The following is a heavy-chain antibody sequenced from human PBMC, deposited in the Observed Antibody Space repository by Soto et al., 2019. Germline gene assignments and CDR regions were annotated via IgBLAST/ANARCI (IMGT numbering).Heavy chain of an antibody. V-gene: IGHV3-74*01. CDR1: GFIFKMYW. Sequence: GGSLRLSCAASGFIFKMYWMHWVRQSPGKGLVWISRIYNDGTYSDYADSVRGRFTISRDNVNDTLYLQMNNLRAEDSGLYYCTRGPRPISTGTGAYWGQGTQITVSS. CDR2: IYNDGTYS. CDR3: TRGPRPISTGTGAY. J-gene: IGHJ4*02. D-gene: IGHD3-10*01.